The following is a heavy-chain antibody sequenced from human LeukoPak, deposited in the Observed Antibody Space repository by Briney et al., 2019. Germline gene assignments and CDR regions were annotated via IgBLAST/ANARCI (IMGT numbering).Heavy chain of an antibody. Sequence: GGSLRLSCATSGFTFSNAWMNWVRQAPGRGLEWVGRIRSNSDGGTIDYAAPVKGRFALSRDDSKNTLYLQMNSLQTEDTAVYYCATDFYDTTWGQGTLVTVSS. CDR1: GFTFSNAW. J-gene: IGHJ5*02. CDR3: ATDFYDTT. D-gene: IGHD3-22*01. V-gene: IGHV3-15*07. CDR2: IRSNSDGGTI.